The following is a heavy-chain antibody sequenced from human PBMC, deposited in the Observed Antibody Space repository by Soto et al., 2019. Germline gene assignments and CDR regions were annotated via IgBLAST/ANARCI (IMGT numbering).Heavy chain of an antibody. Sequence: SETLSLTCTVSGGSISSYYWSWIRQPPGKGLEWIGYIYYSGSTNYNPSLKSRVTISVDTSKNQFSLKLSSVTAADTAVYYCARTGRYDILTGYYKGVAQTNWFDPWGQGTLVTVSS. V-gene: IGHV4-59*08. CDR1: GGSISSYY. CDR3: ARTGRYDILTGYYKGVAQTNWFDP. J-gene: IGHJ5*02. D-gene: IGHD3-9*01. CDR2: IYYSGST.